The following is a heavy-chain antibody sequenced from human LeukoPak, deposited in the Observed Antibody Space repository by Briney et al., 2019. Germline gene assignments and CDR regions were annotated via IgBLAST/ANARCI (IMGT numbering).Heavy chain of an antibody. CDR3: ARDRVRYYYYYGMDV. J-gene: IGHJ6*02. Sequence: GGSLRLSCAASGFTFSSYWMSWVRQAPGKGLEWVSYISSSGSTIYYADSVKGRFTISRDNAKNSLYLQMNSLRAEDTAVYYCARDRVRYYYYYGMDVWGQGTTVTVSS. D-gene: IGHD1-1*01. V-gene: IGHV3-48*04. CDR1: GFTFSSYW. CDR2: ISSSGSTI.